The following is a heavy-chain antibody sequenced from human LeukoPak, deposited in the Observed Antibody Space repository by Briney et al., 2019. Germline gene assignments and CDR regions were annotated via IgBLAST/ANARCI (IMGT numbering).Heavy chain of an antibody. V-gene: IGHV3-23*01. J-gene: IGHJ4*02. CDR2: ISGSGGST. CDR3: AKDGLYYYDSSGYYPDY. Sequence: GGSLRLSCAASGFTFSSYAMSWVRQAPGKGLEWVSAISGSGGSTYYADSVKGRFTISRDNSKNTLYLQMNSLRAEDTAVYYCAKDGLYYYDSSGYYPDYWGQGTLVTVCS. D-gene: IGHD3-22*01. CDR1: GFTFSSYA.